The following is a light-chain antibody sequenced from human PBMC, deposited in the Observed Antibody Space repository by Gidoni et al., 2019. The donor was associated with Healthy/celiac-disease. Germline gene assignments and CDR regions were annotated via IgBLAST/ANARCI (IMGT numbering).Light chain of an antibody. J-gene: IGKJ2*01. CDR3: QQYGSSPMYT. CDR1: QSVSSSY. CDR2: GAS. Sequence: EIVFTQSPVTLSLSPGERATLSCRASQSVSSSYLAWYQQTPGQAPRLLIYGASSRATGIPDRFSGSGSGTDFTLTISRLEPEDFAVYYCQQYGSSPMYTFGQGTKLEIK. V-gene: IGKV3-20*01.